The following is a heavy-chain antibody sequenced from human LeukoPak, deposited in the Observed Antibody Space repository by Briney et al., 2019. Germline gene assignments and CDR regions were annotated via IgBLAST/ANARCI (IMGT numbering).Heavy chain of an antibody. J-gene: IGHJ6*03. D-gene: IGHD4-17*01. CDR1: GGSFSGYY. CDR2: INHSGST. Sequence: SETLSLTCAVYGGSFSGYYWSWIRQPPGKGLEWIGEINHSGSTNYNPSLKSRVTISVDTSKNQFSLKLSSVTAADTAVYYCARVLTVTTSDYYYYYYMDVWGKGTTVTISS. CDR3: ARVLTVTTSDYYYYYYMDV. V-gene: IGHV4-34*01.